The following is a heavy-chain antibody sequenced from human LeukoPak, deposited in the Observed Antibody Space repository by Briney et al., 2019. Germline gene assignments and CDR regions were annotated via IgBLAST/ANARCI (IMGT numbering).Heavy chain of an antibody. J-gene: IGHJ4*02. V-gene: IGHV3-73*01. D-gene: IGHD5-18*01. CDR1: GLTFSDSA. CDR3: ARVQSDSYGLTPNFDY. CDR2: IRSKTNRYAT. Sequence: GGSLKLSCAASGLTFSDSAMHWVRQASGKGLVWVGRIRSKTNRYATAYAASVKGRFTISRDDSTNTAYLQMNSLKTEDTAVYYCARVQSDSYGLTPNFDYWGQGTLVTVSS.